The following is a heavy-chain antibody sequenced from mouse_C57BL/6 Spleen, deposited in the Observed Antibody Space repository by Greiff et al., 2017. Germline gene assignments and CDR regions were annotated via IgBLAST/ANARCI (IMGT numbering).Heavy chain of an antibody. CDR1: GFTFSSYA. D-gene: IGHD4-1*01. Sequence: DVMLVESGGGLVKPGGSLKLSCAASGFTFSSYAMSWVRQTPEKRLEWVATISDGGSYTYYPDNVKGRFTISRDNAKNNLYLQMSHLKSEDTAMYYCARVGGLDYYAMDYWGQGTSVTVSS. CDR2: ISDGGSYT. J-gene: IGHJ4*01. CDR3: ARVGGLDYYAMDY. V-gene: IGHV5-4*03.